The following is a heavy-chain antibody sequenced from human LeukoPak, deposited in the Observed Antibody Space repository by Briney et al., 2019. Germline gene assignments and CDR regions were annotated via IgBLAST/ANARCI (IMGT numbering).Heavy chain of an antibody. D-gene: IGHD2-2*02. CDR1: GFTFSSYS. J-gene: IGHJ4*02. CDR3: AKGSCSGTSCYSDY. V-gene: IGHV3-48*01. Sequence: GGSLRLSCAASGFTFSSYSMNWVRQAPGKGLEWVSYISSSSSTIYYADSVKGRFTISRDNSKNTLYLQMNSLRAEDTAIYYCAKGSCSGTSCYSDYWGQGTLVTVSS. CDR2: ISSSSSTI.